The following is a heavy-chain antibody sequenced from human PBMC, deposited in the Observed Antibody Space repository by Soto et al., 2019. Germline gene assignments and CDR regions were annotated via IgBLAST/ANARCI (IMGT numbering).Heavy chain of an antibody. CDR3: GRLAEAATGHTDFDF. CDR2: IHSSGGT. Sequence: SETLSLTCTVSGASIKSRNYFWGWIRQPPGKGLEFVGSIHSSGGTYYNPSLKSRVTVSVDLSNSHFSLSLTSLTATDTAVYYCGRLAEAATGHTDFDFWGQGTLVTVSS. J-gene: IGHJ4*02. V-gene: IGHV4-39*02. CDR1: GASIKSRNYF. D-gene: IGHD2-15*01.